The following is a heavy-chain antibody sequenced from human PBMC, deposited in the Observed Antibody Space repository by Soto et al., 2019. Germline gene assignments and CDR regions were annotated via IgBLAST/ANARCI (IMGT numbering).Heavy chain of an antibody. CDR2: IYYSGST. D-gene: IGHD5-18*01. CDR1: GGSISSYY. V-gene: IGHV4-59*08. CDR3: ARRYGSCFDY. J-gene: IGHJ4*02. Sequence: QVQLQESGPGLVKPSETLSLTSTVSGGSISSYYWSWIRQPPGKGLEWIGDIYYSGSTNYNPSLTTRVTISVDTSKNQFSQTLSSVTAAETAVYYCARRYGSCFDYWGQATLVTVSS.